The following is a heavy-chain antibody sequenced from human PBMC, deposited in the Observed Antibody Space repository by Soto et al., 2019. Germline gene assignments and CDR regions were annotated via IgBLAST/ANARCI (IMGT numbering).Heavy chain of an antibody. CDR3: AKDNLVLWFGELSQGGGMDV. Sequence: QVQLVESGGGVVQPGRSLRLSCAASGFTFSSYGMHWVRQAPGRGLEWVAVISYDGSNKYYADSVKGRFTISRDNSKNTLYLQMNSLRAEDTAVYYCAKDNLVLWFGELSQGGGMDVWGQGTTVTVSS. D-gene: IGHD3-10*01. CDR1: GFTFSSYG. CDR2: ISYDGSNK. J-gene: IGHJ6*02. V-gene: IGHV3-30*18.